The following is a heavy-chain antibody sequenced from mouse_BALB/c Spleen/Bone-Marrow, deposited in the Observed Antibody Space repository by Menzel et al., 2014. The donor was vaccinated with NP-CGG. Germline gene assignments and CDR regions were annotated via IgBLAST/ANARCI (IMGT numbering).Heavy chain of an antibody. CDR1: GFTFTDYY. J-gene: IGHJ1*01. CDR3: ARDENVGIYWYFDV. CDR2: IRNKAKGYTT. V-gene: IGHV7-3*02. Sequence: EVQLQQSGGGLVQPGGSLRLSCETSGFTFTDYYMSWVRQPPGKALEWLGFIRNKAKGYTTDYSASVKGRFTISRDNSQSISYLQMNPLRAEDSATYYCARDENVGIYWYFDVWGAGTTVTVSP.